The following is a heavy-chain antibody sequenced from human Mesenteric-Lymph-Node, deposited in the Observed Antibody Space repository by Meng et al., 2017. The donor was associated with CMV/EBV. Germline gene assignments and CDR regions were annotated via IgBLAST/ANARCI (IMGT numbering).Heavy chain of an antibody. CDR2: IIPIFGTA. CDR1: GGTFSSYA. V-gene: IGHV1-69*05. J-gene: IGHJ6*02. D-gene: IGHD1-1*01. CDR3: AGPTDTSGTPTGYYYYGMDV. Sequence: SVKVSCKASGGTFSSYAISWVRQAPGQGLEWIGGIIPIFGTANYAQKFKGRVTMTTDPSTSTAYMELRSLRYDDTAVYYCAGPTDTSGTPTGYYYYGMDVWGQGTTVTVSS.